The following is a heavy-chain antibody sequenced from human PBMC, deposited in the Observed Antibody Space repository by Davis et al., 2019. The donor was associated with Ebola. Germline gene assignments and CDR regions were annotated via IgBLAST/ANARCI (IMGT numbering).Heavy chain of an antibody. J-gene: IGHJ5*02. V-gene: IGHV1-69*10. CDR3: ARGGEVTMIVVVDAWFDP. Sequence: SVKVSCKASGGTFSSYAISWVRQAPGQGLEWMGGIIPILGIANYAQKFQGRVTITADESTSTAYMELSSLRSEDTAVYYCARGGEVTMIVVVDAWFDPWGQGTLVTVSS. CDR1: GGTFSSYA. CDR2: IIPILGIA. D-gene: IGHD3-22*01.